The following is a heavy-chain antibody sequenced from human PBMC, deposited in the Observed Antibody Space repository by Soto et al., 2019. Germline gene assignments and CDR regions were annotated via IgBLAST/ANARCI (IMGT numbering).Heavy chain of an antibody. CDR2: IWYDGSNK. CDR1: GFTFSGYG. D-gene: IGHD3-22*01. CDR3: ARDADYYDSSGYTSGYQYAMDV. V-gene: IGHV3-33*01. J-gene: IGHJ6*02. Sequence: GGSLRLSCAASGFTFSGYGMHWVRQAPGKGLEWVGVIWYDGSNKYYGDSVKGRFTISRDYSKSTLYLQMNSLRVEDTAIYYCARDADYYDSSGYTSGYQYAMDVWGQGTTVTVSS.